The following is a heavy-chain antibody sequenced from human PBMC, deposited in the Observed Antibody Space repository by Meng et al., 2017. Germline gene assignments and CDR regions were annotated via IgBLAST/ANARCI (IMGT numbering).Heavy chain of an antibody. D-gene: IGHD4-23*01. Sequence: GESLKISCAASGFTFSSYAMSWVRQAPGKGLEWVSAISGSGGSTYYADSVKGRFTISRDNAKNSLYLQMNSLRAEDTALYYCARDLRFFGGRAFDIWGQGTMVTVSS. CDR2: ISGSGGST. CDR3: ARDLRFFGGRAFDI. J-gene: IGHJ3*02. CDR1: GFTFSSYA. V-gene: IGHV3-23*01.